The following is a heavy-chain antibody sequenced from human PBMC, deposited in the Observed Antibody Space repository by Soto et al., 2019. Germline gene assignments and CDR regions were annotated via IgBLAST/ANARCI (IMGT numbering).Heavy chain of an antibody. V-gene: IGHV4-34*01. J-gene: IGHJ5*02. CDR2: INHSGST. CDR1: GGSFSGYY. CDR3: ARRPFMVRGVTNWFDP. Sequence: SETLSLTCAVYGGSFSGYYWSWIRQPPGKGLEWIGEINHSGSTNYNPPLKSRVTISVATSKNQFSLKLSSVTAADTAVYYCARRPFMVRGVTNWFDPWGQGTLVTSPQ. D-gene: IGHD3-10*01.